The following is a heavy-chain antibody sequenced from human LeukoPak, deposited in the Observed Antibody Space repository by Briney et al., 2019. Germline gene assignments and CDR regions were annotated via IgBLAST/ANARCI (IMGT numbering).Heavy chain of an antibody. Sequence: SETLSLTCTVSGGSISSGDYYWSWLRQPPGKGLEWIGYIYYSGSTYYNPSLKSRVTISVDTPKNQFSLKLSSVTAADTAVYYCARGFLYYFDYWGQGTLVTVSS. CDR1: GGSISSGDYY. CDR3: ARGFLYYFDY. CDR2: IYYSGST. J-gene: IGHJ4*02. V-gene: IGHV4-30-4*01. D-gene: IGHD2-21*01.